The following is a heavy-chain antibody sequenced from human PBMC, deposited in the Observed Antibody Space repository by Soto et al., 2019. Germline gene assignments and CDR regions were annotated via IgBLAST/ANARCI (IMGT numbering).Heavy chain of an antibody. J-gene: IGHJ6*02. CDR3: AGGDYYHSSGYYFYYYTMDG. V-gene: IGHV4-39*01. Sequence: ASETLSLTCTVSGGSISSSSYYWGWIRQPPGKGLEWIGNVYYGGSTYYNPSLKSRVTISVETSKSQFSLKLSSVTAADTAVYYCAGGDYYHSSGYYFYYYTMDGWGQGTTVTVSS. D-gene: IGHD3-22*01. CDR1: GGSISSSSYY. CDR2: VYYGGST.